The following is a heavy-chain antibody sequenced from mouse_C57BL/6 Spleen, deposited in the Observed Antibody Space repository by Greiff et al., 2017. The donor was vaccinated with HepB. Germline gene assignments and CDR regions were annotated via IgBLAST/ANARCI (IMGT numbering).Heavy chain of an antibody. Sequence: VQLQQSGAELVKPGASVKISCKASGYAFSSYWMNWVKQRPGKGLEWIGQIYPGDGDTNYNGKFKGKATLTADKSSSTAYMQLSSLTSEDSAVYFWASRYGSSPDWYFDVWGTGTTVTVSS. D-gene: IGHD1-1*01. CDR2: IYPGDGDT. V-gene: IGHV1-80*01. CDR1: GYAFSSYW. J-gene: IGHJ1*03. CDR3: ASRYGSSPDWYFDV.